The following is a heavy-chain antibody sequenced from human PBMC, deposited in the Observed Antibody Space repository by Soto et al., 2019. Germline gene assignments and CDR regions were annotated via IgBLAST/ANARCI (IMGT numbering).Heavy chain of an antibody. V-gene: IGHV4-59*01. CDR2: IYYSGST. CDR1: GGSISSYY. CDR3: ARSANPIRIFGVVIIGNCFDP. D-gene: IGHD3-3*01. Sequence: AETLSLTCTVSGGSISSYYWSWIRQPPGKGLEWVGGIYYSGSTNYNPSLKSRVTISVATSKNQFSLKLSSATAADTAVYYCARSANPIRIFGVVIIGNCFDPWGQGTLVTVSS. J-gene: IGHJ5*02.